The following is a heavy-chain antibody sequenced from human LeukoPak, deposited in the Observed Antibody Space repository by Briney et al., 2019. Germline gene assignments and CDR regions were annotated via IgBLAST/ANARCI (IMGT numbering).Heavy chain of an antibody. CDR3: ARGGEQWAPSSDY. Sequence: ASVKVSCKASGYTFTNYGITWVRQAPGQGLEWMGWISPYNGNTNYLQKFQGRVTMTTDTSTSTAYMELRSLRSDDTAMYYCARGGEQWAPSSDYWGQGTLITVSS. CDR2: ISPYNGNT. CDR1: GYTFTNYG. J-gene: IGHJ4*02. D-gene: IGHD1-26*01. V-gene: IGHV1-18*01.